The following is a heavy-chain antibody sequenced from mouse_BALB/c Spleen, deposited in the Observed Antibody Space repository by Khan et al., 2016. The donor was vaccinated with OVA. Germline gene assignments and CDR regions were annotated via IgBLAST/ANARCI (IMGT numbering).Heavy chain of an antibody. D-gene: IGHD2-14*01. CDR2: MFPGDGST. Sequence: QAGGELVKPGASVKLSCKASGYTFTSYDINWVRQRPEQGLEWIGWMFPGDGSTKYNENFKGKATLTTDKSSSTAYMQLSRLTSEDSGAYFCARGGYGGFAYWGQGTLVTVSA. CDR3: ARGGYGGFAY. J-gene: IGHJ3*01. CDR1: GYTFTSYD. V-gene: IGHV1-85*01.